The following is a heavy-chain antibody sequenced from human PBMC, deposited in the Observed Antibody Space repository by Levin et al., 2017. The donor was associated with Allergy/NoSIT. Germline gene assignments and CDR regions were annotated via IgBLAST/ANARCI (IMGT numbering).Heavy chain of an antibody. V-gene: IGHV1-24*01. CDR3: ATWISDIVVVIPYYFDY. CDR1: GYTLTELS. CDR2: FDPEDGET. Sequence: GESLKISCKVSGYTLTELSMHWVRQAPGKGLEWMGGFDPEDGETIYAQKFQGRVTMTEDTSTDTAYMELSSLRSEDTAVYYCATWISDIVVVIPYYFDYWGQGTLVTVSS. D-gene: IGHD2-21*01. J-gene: IGHJ4*02.